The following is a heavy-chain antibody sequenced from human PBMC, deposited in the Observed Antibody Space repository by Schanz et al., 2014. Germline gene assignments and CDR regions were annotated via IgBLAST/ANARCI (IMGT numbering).Heavy chain of an antibody. D-gene: IGHD2-2*01. J-gene: IGHJ5*02. V-gene: IGHV4-4*07. CDR3: ARGGYCSRTSCYFKGGWFDP. CDR2: IYTNGST. CDR1: GGSISSFY. Sequence: QVQLQESGPGLVKPSETLSLTCTVSGGSISSFYWSWIRQPAGKGLEWIGRIYTNGSTKYNPSLKGRVTMSVDTSRTQSPLKLSSVTAADTAVYYCARGGYCSRTSCYFKGGWFDPWGQGTLVTVSS.